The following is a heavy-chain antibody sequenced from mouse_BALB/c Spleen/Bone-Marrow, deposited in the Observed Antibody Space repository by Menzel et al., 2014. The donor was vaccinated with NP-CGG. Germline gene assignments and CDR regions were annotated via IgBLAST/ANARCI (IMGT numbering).Heavy chain of an antibody. V-gene: IGHV3-2*02. D-gene: IGHD1-1*01. Sequence: EVMLVESGPGLVKPSQSLSLTCTVTGYSITSDYVWNWIRQFPGNKLEWMGYINYSGSTSYNPSLKSRISITRDTSKNQFFLQLNSVTTEDTATYDCTRLYYYGSSYFDYWGQGTTLTVSS. CDR2: INYSGST. CDR1: GYSITSDYV. CDR3: TRLYYYGSSYFDY. J-gene: IGHJ2*01.